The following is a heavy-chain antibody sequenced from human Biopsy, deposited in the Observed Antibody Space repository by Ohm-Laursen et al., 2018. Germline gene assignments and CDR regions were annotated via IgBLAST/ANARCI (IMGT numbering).Heavy chain of an antibody. CDR3: ARVEAGTYDALDI. D-gene: IGHD1-26*01. Sequence: GTLSLTCPVSGDSIGSYSWSWIRLAPGKGLEWIGYIYYSGGTKYNPSLASRVTFSVDMSKSQFSLKLYSVTAADTAVYYCARVEAGTYDALDIWGQGTLVAVSA. J-gene: IGHJ3*02. V-gene: IGHV4-59*01. CDR1: GDSIGSYS. CDR2: IYYSGGT.